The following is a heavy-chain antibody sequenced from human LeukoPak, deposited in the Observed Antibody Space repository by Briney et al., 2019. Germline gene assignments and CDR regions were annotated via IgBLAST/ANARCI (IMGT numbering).Heavy chain of an antibody. D-gene: IGHD3-10*01. CDR2: IYSGVYSSGST. V-gene: IGHV4-61*02. CDR3: ARGRDYYYHYMDV. Sequence: PSQTLSLTCTVSGGSIRSGSYYWSWIRQPAGKGLEWIGRIYSGVYSSGSTNYNPSLKSRVTISVATSKNQFSLKLSSVTAADTAVYYCARGRDYYYHYMDVWGKGTTVTVSS. J-gene: IGHJ6*03. CDR1: GGSIRSGSYY.